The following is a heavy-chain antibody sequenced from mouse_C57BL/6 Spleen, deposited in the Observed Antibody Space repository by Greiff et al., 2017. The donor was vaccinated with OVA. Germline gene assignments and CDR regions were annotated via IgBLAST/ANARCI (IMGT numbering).Heavy chain of an antibody. CDR1: GYTFTSYW. CDR3: AREETGADY. J-gene: IGHJ2*01. Sequence: VQLQQSGAELVRPGTSVKLSCKASGYTFTSYWMHWVKQRPGQGLEWIGVIDPSDSYTNYNQKFKGKATLTVDTSSSTAYMQLSSLTSEDSAVYYCAREETGADYWGQGTTLTVSS. CDR2: IDPSDSYT. V-gene: IGHV1-59*01. D-gene: IGHD4-1*01.